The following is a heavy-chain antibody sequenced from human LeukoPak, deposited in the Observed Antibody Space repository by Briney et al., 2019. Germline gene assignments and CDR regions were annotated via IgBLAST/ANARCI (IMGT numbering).Heavy chain of an antibody. CDR1: GFTFSSYW. CDR3: ARGGYFDWLLGHYYYHMDV. V-gene: IGHV3-74*01. D-gene: IGHD3-9*01. J-gene: IGHJ6*03. Sequence: GGSLRLSCAASGFTFSSYWMHWVRQAPGKGLVWVSRISSNGKSISSADFVKGRFTISRDNAKNTLYLQMHGLRVEDTAVYYCARGGYFDWLLGHYYYHMDVWGKGTTVTISS. CDR2: ISSNGKSI.